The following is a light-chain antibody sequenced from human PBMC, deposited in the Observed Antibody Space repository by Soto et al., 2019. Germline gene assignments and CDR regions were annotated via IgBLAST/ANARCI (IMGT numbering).Light chain of an antibody. V-gene: IGKV3-11*01. CDR1: QYVSSF. CDR2: DAS. CDR3: QQRYNWPPT. Sequence: EIVITHAPAALSLSPGEIATVSCRASQYVSSFLAWYQQKAGQAPRLLIYDASHRATGIPARFSGSGSGTDFTLTINSLEPEDFALYYCQQRYNWPPTFGQGTKVDIK. J-gene: IGKJ1*01.